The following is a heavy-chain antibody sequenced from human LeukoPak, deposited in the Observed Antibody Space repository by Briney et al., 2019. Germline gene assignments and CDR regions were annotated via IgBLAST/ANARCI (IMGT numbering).Heavy chain of an antibody. V-gene: IGHV4-59*12. J-gene: IGHJ3*02. D-gene: IGHD3-22*01. CDR1: GGSISSYY. Sequence: SETLSLTCTVSGGSISSYYWSWTRQPPGKGLEWIGSIYYNGRTLYNPSLKSRVIMSVDTSKNQFSLRLTSVTAADTAVYYCARDRRLTMIAILITDAFDIWGQGTMFTVSS. CDR2: IYYNGRT. CDR3: ARDRRLTMIAILITDAFDI.